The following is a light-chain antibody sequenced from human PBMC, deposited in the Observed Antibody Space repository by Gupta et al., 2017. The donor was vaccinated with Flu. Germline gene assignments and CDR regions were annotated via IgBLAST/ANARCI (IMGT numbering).Light chain of an antibody. J-gene: IGLJ1*01. Sequence: TISSSGTGNDVGGYNSVSCYHKVPGQAPKLIIYKVSRRPSGVPDRFSGSKSGNTASLTVTGLQAEDEGDYYCHSYAGSNRTYVFGTGTTVTVL. CDR1: GNDVGGYNS. V-gene: IGLV2-8*01. CDR3: HSYAGSNRTYV. CDR2: KVS.